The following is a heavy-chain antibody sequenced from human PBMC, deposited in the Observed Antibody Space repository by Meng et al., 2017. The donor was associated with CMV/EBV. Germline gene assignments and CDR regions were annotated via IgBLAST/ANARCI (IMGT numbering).Heavy chain of an antibody. J-gene: IGHJ5*02. CDR3: ARGPYSSSWYGYWFDP. Sequence: YSFTSYAISWLRQATAQGLECVGWINPNSGNTDYAQKLQGRVTMTRTTSISTAYMELSSLRSEDTAVYYCARGPYSSSWYGYWFDPWGQGTLVTVSS. CDR1: YSFTSYA. CDR2: INPNSGNT. V-gene: IGHV1-8*01. D-gene: IGHD6-13*01.